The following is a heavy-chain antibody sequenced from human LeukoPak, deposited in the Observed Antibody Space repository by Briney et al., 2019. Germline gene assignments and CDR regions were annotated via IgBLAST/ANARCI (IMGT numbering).Heavy chain of an antibody. D-gene: IGHD3-22*01. CDR1: GYSISSGFY. Sequence: PSETLSLTCTVSGYSISSGFYWGWIRQPPGKGLECIGSIYHSGSTYYNPSLKSRVTISVDTSKNQFSLRLSSVTAADTAVYYCARVTGYMIEDYFDYWGQGTLVTVSS. V-gene: IGHV4-38-2*02. CDR3: ARVTGYMIEDYFDY. J-gene: IGHJ4*02. CDR2: IYHSGST.